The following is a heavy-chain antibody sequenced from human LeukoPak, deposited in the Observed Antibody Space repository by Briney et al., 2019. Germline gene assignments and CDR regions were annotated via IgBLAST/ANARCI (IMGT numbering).Heavy chain of an antibody. CDR1: GGTFSSYA. Sequence: SVKVSCKASGGTFSSYAISWVRQAPGQGLEWMGGIIPIFGTANYAQKFQGRVTITADESTSTAYMELSSLRSEDTAVYYCARAQRSGYENDGLVRASDIWGQGTMVTVSS. V-gene: IGHV1-69*01. D-gene: IGHD5-12*01. CDR2: IIPIFGTA. J-gene: IGHJ3*02. CDR3: ARAQRSGYENDGLVRASDI.